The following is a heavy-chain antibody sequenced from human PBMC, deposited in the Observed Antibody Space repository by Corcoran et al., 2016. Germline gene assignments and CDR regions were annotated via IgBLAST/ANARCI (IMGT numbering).Heavy chain of an antibody. CDR3: ARGPQPRLGSYYYGMDV. CDR1: GGSFSGYY. Sequence: QVQLQQWGAGLLKPSEPLSLTCAVYGGSFSGYYWSWIRQPPGKGLEWIGEINHSGSTNYNPSLKSRVTISVDTSKNQFSLKLSSVTAADTAVYYCARGPQPRLGSYYYGMDVWGQGTTVTVSS. V-gene: IGHV4-34*01. CDR2: INHSGST. J-gene: IGHJ6*02. D-gene: IGHD3-10*01.